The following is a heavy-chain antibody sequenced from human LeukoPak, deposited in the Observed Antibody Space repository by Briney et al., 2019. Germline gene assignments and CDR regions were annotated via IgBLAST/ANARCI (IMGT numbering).Heavy chain of an antibody. J-gene: IGHJ5*02. CDR3: AKDPYRVVVATGNYLDP. V-gene: IGHV3-23*01. CDR2: ISDTYGST. Sequence: GGSLRLSCAASGFTFSSYAVGWVRQAPGKGLEWVSSISDTYGSTYYATPVKGRFTISRDNSKNTLFLQMNSLRVEDTAVYYCAKDPYRVVVATGNYLDPWGQGTLVTVSS. D-gene: IGHD2-15*01. CDR1: GFTFSSYA.